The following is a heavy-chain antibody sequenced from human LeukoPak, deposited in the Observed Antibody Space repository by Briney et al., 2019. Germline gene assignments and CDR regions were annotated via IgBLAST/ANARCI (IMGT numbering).Heavy chain of an antibody. V-gene: IGHV3-23*01. Sequence: GGSLRLSCAASGFTFSSNAMSWVRQAPGKGLEWVSTITGSGTSAYYADSVKGRFTISRDNSNNTLYLQMNSLRAEDTAVYYCAKEGSCSGGNCYSDYWGQGTLVTVSS. CDR1: GFTFSSNA. CDR2: ITGSGTSA. CDR3: AKEGSCSGGNCYSDY. J-gene: IGHJ4*02. D-gene: IGHD2-15*01.